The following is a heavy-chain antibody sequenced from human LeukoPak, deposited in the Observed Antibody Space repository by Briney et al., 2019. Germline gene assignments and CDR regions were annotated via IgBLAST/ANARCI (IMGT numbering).Heavy chain of an antibody. CDR3: ARDYPLGAIAVVLGIAY. J-gene: IGHJ4*02. Sequence: ASVKVSCKASGYTFTSYGISWVRQAPGQGLEWMGWISAYNGNTNYAQKLQGRVTMTTDTSTSTAYMELRSLRSDDTAVYYCARDYPLGAIAVVLGIAYWGQGTLVTVSS. V-gene: IGHV1-18*01. CDR1: GYTFTSYG. CDR2: ISAYNGNT. D-gene: IGHD6-19*01.